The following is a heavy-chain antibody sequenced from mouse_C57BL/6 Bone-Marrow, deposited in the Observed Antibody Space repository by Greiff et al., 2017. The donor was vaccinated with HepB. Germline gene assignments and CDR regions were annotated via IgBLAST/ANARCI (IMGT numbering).Heavy chain of an antibody. CDR1: GYTFTSYW. D-gene: IGHD3-2*02. CDR2: INPSNGGT. CDR3: ASWGSSGYLDY. Sequence: QVQLQQSGPELVKPGASVKLSCKASGYTFTSYWMHWVKQRPGQGLEWIGNINPSNGGTNYNEKFKSKATLTVDKSSSTAYMQLSSLTSEDSAVYYCASWGSSGYLDYWGQGTTLTVSS. J-gene: IGHJ2*01. V-gene: IGHV1-53*01.